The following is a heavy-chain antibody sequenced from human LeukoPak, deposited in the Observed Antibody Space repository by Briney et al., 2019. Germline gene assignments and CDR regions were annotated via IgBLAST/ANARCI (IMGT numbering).Heavy chain of an antibody. CDR1: GGSISSYY. Sequence: PSETLSLTCTVSGGSISSYYWSWIRQPPGKGLEWIGYIYYSGSTNYNPSLKSRVTISVDTSKNQFSLKLSSVTAADTAVYYCARASRAVAFDYWGQGTLVTVSS. CDR2: IYYSGST. D-gene: IGHD6-19*01. CDR3: ARASRAVAFDY. J-gene: IGHJ4*02. V-gene: IGHV4-59*01.